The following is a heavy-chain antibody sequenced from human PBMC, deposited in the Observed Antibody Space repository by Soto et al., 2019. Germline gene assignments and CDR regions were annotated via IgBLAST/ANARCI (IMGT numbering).Heavy chain of an antibody. Sequence: QVQLVESGGGVIQPGRSLRLSCAASGFTFSNYGMHWVRQTPGKGLEWVALIWYDGSNRYYADSVNGRFTISRDNSRNTLYLQMNSLRAEDTAVFYCAREGRGYSLDYWGQGTLVTVSS. V-gene: IGHV3-33*01. D-gene: IGHD5-18*01. CDR3: AREGRGYSLDY. CDR1: GFTFSNYG. J-gene: IGHJ4*02. CDR2: IWYDGSNR.